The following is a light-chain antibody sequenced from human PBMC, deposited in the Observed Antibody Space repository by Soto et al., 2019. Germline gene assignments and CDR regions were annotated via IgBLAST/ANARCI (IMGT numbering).Light chain of an antibody. Sequence: SALTQPASVSGSPGQSISISCTGSTSDIGDYEYVSWYQQHPGKAPKLIIYEVSRRPSGISNRFAASKSGNTSSPIISGHAAEDEADYYCTSYAARSFPYLFGTGTKLTVL. CDR3: TSYAARSFPYL. V-gene: IGLV2-14*01. CDR1: TSDIGDYEY. J-gene: IGLJ1*01. CDR2: EVS.